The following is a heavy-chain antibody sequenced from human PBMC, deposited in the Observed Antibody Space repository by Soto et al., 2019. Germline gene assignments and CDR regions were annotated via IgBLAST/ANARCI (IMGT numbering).Heavy chain of an antibody. CDR2: ISYDGSNK. CDR1: GFTFSSYG. D-gene: IGHD5-18*01. V-gene: IGHV3-30*18. Sequence: GGSLRLSCVASGFTFSSYGMHWVRQAPGKGLEWVAVISYDGSNKYYADSVKGRFTISRDNSKNTLYLQMNSLRAEDTAVYYCAKDQNTAMVPPPVDYWGQGTLVTVSS. J-gene: IGHJ4*02. CDR3: AKDQNTAMVPPPVDY.